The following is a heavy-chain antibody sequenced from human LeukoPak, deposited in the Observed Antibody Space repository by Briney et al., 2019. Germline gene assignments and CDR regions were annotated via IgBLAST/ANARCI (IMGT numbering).Heavy chain of an antibody. CDR3: ASSTYYYDSSGYYYGSFDY. V-gene: IGHV5-51*01. D-gene: IGHD3-22*01. Sequence: GEPLKISCKGSGYSFTSYWIGWVRQMPGKGLEWMGIIYPGDSDTRYSPSFQGQVTISADKSISTAYLQWSSLKASDTAMYYCASSTYYYDSSGYYYGSFDYWGQGTLVTVSS. J-gene: IGHJ4*02. CDR1: GYSFTSYW. CDR2: IYPGDSDT.